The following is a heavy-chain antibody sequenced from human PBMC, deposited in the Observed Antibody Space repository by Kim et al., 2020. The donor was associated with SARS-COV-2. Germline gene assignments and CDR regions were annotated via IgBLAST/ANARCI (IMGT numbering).Heavy chain of an antibody. D-gene: IGHD6-13*01. CDR3: ARGTSSSSNKAPFDY. V-gene: IGHV3-21*01. CDR2: ISSSSSYI. J-gene: IGHJ4*02. Sequence: GGSLRLSCAASGFTFSSYSMNWVRQAPGKGLEWVSSISSSSSYIYYADSVKGRFTISRDNAKNSLYLQMNSLRAEDTAVYYCARGTSSSSNKAPFDYWGQGTLVTVSS. CDR1: GFTFSSYS.